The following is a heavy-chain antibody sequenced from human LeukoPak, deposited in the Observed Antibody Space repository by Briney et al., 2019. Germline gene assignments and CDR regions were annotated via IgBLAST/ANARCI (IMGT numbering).Heavy chain of an antibody. V-gene: IGHV3-30*02. CDR3: AKDPQRKRRLASLEEHTPGWFDS. J-gene: IGHJ5*01. Sequence: GGSLRLSCRTSGFLFSNYCFHWVRQAPGKELEWVAFIKHDANNEYYAASVKGRFTISRHNSESTLYLQMNSLRPEDTAVYYCAKDPQRKRRLASLEEHTPGWFDSWGKGTLVTVSS. D-gene: IGHD1-1*01. CDR2: IKHDANNE. CDR1: GFLFSNYC.